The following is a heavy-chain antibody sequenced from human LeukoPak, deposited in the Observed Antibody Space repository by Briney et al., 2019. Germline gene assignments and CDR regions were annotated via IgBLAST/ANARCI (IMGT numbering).Heavy chain of an antibody. CDR2: IIPIFGTA. D-gene: IGHD5-18*01. CDR1: GGTFSSYA. Sequence: SVKVSCKASGGTFSSYAISWVRQAPGQGLEWMGGIIPIFGTANYAQKFQGRVTITADESTSKAYMELSSLRSEDTAVYYCATSIYSYGSTTDYYYYYGMDVWGQGTTVTVSS. V-gene: IGHV1-69*01. J-gene: IGHJ6*02. CDR3: ATSIYSYGSTTDYYYYYGMDV.